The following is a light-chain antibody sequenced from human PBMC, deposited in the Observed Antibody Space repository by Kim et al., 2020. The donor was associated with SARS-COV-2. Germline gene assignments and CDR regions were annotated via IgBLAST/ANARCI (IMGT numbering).Light chain of an antibody. J-gene: IGKJ4*01. Sequence: DIQMTQSPSTLSASVGDRVTITCRASQTISSWLAWYQQKPGKAPNLLIYGASISENGVPSRFGGSGSGTEFTLTISSLQPDDFATYYCQHYNGYSGLTFGGGTKVDIK. V-gene: IGKV1-5*03. CDR1: QTISSW. CDR3: QHYNGYSGLT. CDR2: GAS.